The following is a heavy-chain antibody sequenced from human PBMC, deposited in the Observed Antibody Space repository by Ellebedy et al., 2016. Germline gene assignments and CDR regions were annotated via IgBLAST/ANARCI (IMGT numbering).Heavy chain of an antibody. D-gene: IGHD3-10*01. J-gene: IGHJ4*02. CDR2: VNTFSGNT. Sequence: ASVKVSCXASVYTFTTFSITWVRQVPGQGREWMGFVNTFSGNTKFAQKFQGRVSMTTDSSTHTAYMDLRSLRSDDTAMYYCAKTSGWGYGENWGQGTLVTVSS. CDR3: AKTSGWGYGEN. CDR1: VYTFTTFS. V-gene: IGHV1-18*04.